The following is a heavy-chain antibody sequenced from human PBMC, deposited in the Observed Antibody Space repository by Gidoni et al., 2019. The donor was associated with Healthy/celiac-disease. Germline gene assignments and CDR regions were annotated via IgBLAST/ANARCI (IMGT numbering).Heavy chain of an antibody. CDR2: IYYGGST. D-gene: IGHD3-16*01. V-gene: IGHV4-39*01. CDR1: GGYISSSSYY. CDR3: ARHSGGVSYYYYMDV. J-gene: IGHJ6*03. Sequence: LQLQESGPGLVKPSETLSLTCTVSGGYISSSSYYWGWIRRPPGKGLEWIGSIYYGGSTSYNPSLKSPVTLSVDTSNNQFSLELSSVTAADTAVYYCARHSGGVSYYYYMDVWGKGTTVTVSS.